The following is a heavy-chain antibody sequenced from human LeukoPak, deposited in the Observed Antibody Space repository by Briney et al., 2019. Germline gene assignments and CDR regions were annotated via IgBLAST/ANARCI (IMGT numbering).Heavy chain of an antibody. CDR2: ISGSGGST. CDR3: AKTPVLLWFGELSNGPFDP. V-gene: IGHV3-23*01. J-gene: IGHJ5*02. CDR1: GFTFSSYS. D-gene: IGHD3-10*01. Sequence: GGSLRLSCAASGFTFSSYSMSWVRQAPGKGLEWVSAISGSGGSTYYADSVKGRFTISRDNSKNTLYLQMNSLRAEDTAVYYCAKTPVLLWFGELSNGPFDPWGQGTLVTVSS.